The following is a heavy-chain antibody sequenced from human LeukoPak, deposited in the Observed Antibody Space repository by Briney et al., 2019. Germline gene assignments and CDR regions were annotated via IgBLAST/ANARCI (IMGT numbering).Heavy chain of an antibody. CDR3: ARAGSGRSPDWFDP. CDR1: GFTFSAYN. CDR2: I. Sequence: GGSLRLSCAASGFTFSAYNMNWVRRTPGKGLEWVSSIFYADSVKGRFTISRDNAKNSLYLQMNSLRAEDTAVYYCARAGSGRSPDWFDPWGQGTLVTVSS. J-gene: IGHJ5*02. D-gene: IGHD1-26*01. V-gene: IGHV3-69-1*02.